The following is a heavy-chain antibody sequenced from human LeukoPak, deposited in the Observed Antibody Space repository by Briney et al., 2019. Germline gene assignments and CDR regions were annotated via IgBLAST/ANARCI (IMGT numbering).Heavy chain of an antibody. CDR3: ATSGWYLLPGIY. CDR1: GGSISSTNYY. V-gene: IGHV4-39*01. J-gene: IGHJ4*02. CDR2: IYYSGST. D-gene: IGHD6-19*01. Sequence: SETLSLTCTVTGGSISSTNYYWGWIRQPPGKGLEWIGSIYYSGSTYYNPSLKSRVTISVDTSKNQFSLKLSSVTAADTAVFYCATSGWYLLPGIYWGQGTLVTVSS.